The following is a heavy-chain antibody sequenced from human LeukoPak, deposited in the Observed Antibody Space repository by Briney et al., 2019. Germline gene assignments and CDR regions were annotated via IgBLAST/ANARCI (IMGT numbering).Heavy chain of an antibody. CDR1: GGSFSGYY. J-gene: IGHJ5*02. V-gene: IGHV4-34*01. CDR2: INHSGST. CDR3: ASRIAARPDLWFDP. D-gene: IGHD6-6*01. Sequence: SETLSLTCAVYGGSFSGYYWSWIRQPPGKGLEWIGEINHSGSTNYNPSLKSRVTISVDTSKNQFSLKLSSMTAADTAVYYCASRIAARPDLWFDPWGQGTLVTVSS.